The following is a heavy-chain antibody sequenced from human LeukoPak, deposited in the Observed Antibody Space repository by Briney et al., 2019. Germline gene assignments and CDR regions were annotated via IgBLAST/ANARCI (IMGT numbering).Heavy chain of an antibody. J-gene: IGHJ4*02. D-gene: IGHD2-15*01. CDR3: VRGGGSCCRVDY. CDR2: MYFSGST. V-gene: IGHV4-39*01. CDR1: GVSIRSPGYY. Sequence: SETLSLTCTVSGVSIRSPGYYWGWIRQPPGKGLEWVGSMYFSGSTYYNPSLKSRVTISVVDTSKNQFSLKLRSVTAADTAVYYCVRGGGSCCRVDYWGQGTLVTVSS.